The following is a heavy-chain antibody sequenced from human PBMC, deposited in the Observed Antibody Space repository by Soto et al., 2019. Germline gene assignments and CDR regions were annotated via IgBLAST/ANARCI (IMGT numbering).Heavy chain of an antibody. D-gene: IGHD4-17*01. V-gene: IGHV3-33*01. CDR2: IWYDGSNK. J-gene: IGHJ5*02. CDR3: ARDFKYGYNWCDP. CDR1: GFTFSSYG. Sequence: SGGSLRLSCAASGFTFSSYGMHWVRQAPGKGLEWVAVIWYDGSNKYYADSVKGRFTISRDNSKNTLYLQMNSLRAEDTAVYYCARDFKYGYNWCDPWGQGTRVTVSS.